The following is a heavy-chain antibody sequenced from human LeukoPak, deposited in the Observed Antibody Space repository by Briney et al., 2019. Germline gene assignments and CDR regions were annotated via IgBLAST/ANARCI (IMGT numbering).Heavy chain of an antibody. D-gene: IGHD5-12*01. J-gene: IGHJ5*02. CDR2: IYTSEHT. V-gene: IGHV4-4*07. CDR3: ARSGGGYSGYDFLGP. CDR1: GGPISSLY. Sequence: WDPLSLTCTLSGGPISSLYGSWMRHPAGKALECIGRIYTSEHTNYNPSLKCRVTMTLDTSKNHFSLKLSPVRAADTAVYYCARSGGGYSGYDFLGPWGQGTLLTVPS.